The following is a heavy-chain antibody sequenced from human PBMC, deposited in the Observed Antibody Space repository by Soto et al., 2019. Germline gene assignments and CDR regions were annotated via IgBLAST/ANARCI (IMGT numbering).Heavy chain of an antibody. CDR3: ARDAAGYCSGGSGSWGGFAP. CDR1: GFTFSSYA. CDR2: ISYDGSNK. Sequence: QVQLVESGGGVVQPGRSLRLSCAASGFTFSSYAMHWVRQAPGKGLEWVAVISYDGSNKYYADSVKGRFTISRDNSKNTLYLQRTSLRAEDTAVYYWARDAAGYCSGGSGSWGGFAPWGQGTLVTVSP. J-gene: IGHJ5*02. D-gene: IGHD2-15*01. V-gene: IGHV3-30-3*01.